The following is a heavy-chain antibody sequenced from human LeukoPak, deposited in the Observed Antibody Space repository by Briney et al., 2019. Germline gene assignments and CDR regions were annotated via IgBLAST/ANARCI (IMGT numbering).Heavy chain of an antibody. CDR2: IYYSGST. CDR1: GDSISSSSYY. V-gene: IGHV4-39*07. J-gene: IGHJ6*03. CDR3: ARGFGVVTVLFYMDV. Sequence: PSETLSLTCTVSGDSISSSSYYWGWIRQPPGKGLEWIGSIYYSGSTYYNPSLKSRVTISVDRSKNQFSLKLSSVTAADTAVYYCARGFGVVTVLFYMDVWGKGTTVTVSS. D-gene: IGHD3-3*01.